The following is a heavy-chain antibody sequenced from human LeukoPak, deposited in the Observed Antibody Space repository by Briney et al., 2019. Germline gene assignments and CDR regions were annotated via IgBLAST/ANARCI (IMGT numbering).Heavy chain of an antibody. J-gene: IGHJ4*02. CDR2: IYLRDSST. CDR3: ARDQEGFDY. CDR1: GYTFTNNY. Sequence: ASVKVSCKGSGYTFTNNYLHWVRQAPGQGLEWMGMIYLRDSSTSYAQNFQGRVTVTRDTSTTTVHMELRGLRSEDTAVYYCARDQEGFDYWGQGTVVTVSS. V-gene: IGHV1-46*01.